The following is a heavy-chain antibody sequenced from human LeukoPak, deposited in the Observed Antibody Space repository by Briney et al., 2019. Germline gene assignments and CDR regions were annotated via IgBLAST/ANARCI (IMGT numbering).Heavy chain of an antibody. D-gene: IGHD2-15*01. J-gene: IGHJ4*02. CDR2: IYSGGST. CDR3: AREGTGYCSGGSCLN. V-gene: IGHV3-66*02. CDR1: GLTVSRNN. Sequence: GGSLRLSCEASGLTVSRNNMSWVRQAQGRGLEWVSVIYSGGSTYYADSVKGRFTISRDNSKNTLYLQMNSLRAEDTAVYYCAREGTGYCSGGSCLNWGQGTLVTVSS.